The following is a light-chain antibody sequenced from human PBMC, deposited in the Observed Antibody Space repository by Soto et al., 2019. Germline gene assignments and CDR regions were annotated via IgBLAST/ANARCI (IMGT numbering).Light chain of an antibody. CDR2: DVN. Sequence: QSALAQPASVSGSPGQSITISCTGTSSDTGAYNFVSWYQQHPGKAPKLMLYDVNIRPSGVSNRFFGSKSGNTASLTISGLQAEDEADYYCTSWTTSTTMIFGGGTKLTVL. CDR3: TSWTTSTTMI. CDR1: SSDTGAYNF. V-gene: IGLV2-14*03. J-gene: IGLJ2*01.